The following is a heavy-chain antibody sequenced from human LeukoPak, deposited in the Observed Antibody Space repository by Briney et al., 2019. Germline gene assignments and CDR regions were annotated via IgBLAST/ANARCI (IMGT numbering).Heavy chain of an antibody. J-gene: IGHJ4*02. Sequence: GGSLRLSCVASGFTFSSYDMHWVRQATGKGLERVSTIGAAGEMFYPGSVKGRFTISRDDAKNSMYLQMNSLRAGDTAVYYCVGRLRGWSSGFDYWGQGILVTVSS. CDR1: GFTFSSYD. V-gene: IGHV3-13*04. D-gene: IGHD6-19*01. CDR2: IGAAGEM. CDR3: VGRLRGWSSGFDY.